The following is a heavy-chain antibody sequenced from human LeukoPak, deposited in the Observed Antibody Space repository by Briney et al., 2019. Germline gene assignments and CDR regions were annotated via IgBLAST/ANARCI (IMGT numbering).Heavy chain of an antibody. CDR3: ARGERGDY. Sequence: GGSLRLSCAASGFTFSIYEVNWVRQAPGKGLEWVPYISSIGTTIYYADSVKGRFTISRDNAKNSLCLQMNSLRAEDTAVYYCARGERGDYWGQGTLVTVSS. CDR2: ISSIGTTI. CDR1: GFTFSIYE. D-gene: IGHD1-26*01. J-gene: IGHJ4*02. V-gene: IGHV3-48*03.